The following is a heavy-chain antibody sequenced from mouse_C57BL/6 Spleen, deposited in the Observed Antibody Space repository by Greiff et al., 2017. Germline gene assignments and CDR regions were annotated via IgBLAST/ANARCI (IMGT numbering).Heavy chain of an antibody. CDR2: IGSGGST. J-gene: IGHJ3*01. D-gene: IGHD2-4*01. CDR1: GFSLTSYG. V-gene: IGHV2-2*01. CDR3: ASYDYDGGFAY. Sequence: VKLQESGPGLVQPSQSLSITCTVSGFSLTSYGVHWVRQSPGKGLEWLGVIGSGGSTDYNAAFISRLSISKDNSQSQVFFKMNSLQADDTAIYYCASYDYDGGFAYWGQGPLVTVSA.